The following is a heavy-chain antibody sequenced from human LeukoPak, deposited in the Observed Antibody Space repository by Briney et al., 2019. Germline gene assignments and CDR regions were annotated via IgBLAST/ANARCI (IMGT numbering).Heavy chain of an antibody. V-gene: IGHV4-59*01. J-gene: IGHJ6*02. Sequence: SETLSLTCTVSGGSISSYYWSWIRQPPGKGLEWIGYIYYSGSTNYNPSLKSRVTISVDTSKNRFSLKLSSVTAADTAVYYCARASYYYGMDVWGQGTTVTVSS. CDR1: GGSISSYY. CDR3: ARASYYYGMDV. CDR2: IYYSGST.